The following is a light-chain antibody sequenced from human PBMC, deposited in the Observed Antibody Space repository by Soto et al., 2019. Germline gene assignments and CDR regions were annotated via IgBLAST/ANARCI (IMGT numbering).Light chain of an antibody. V-gene: IGLV1-44*01. CDR3: SAWDDSMSVL. J-gene: IGLJ3*02. CDR2: SNN. Sequence: QSVLTQPPSASGTPGQRVTISCSGSSSNIGSNAVNWYQHLPGTAPKLLIYSNNQRPSGVPDRFSGSKSGTSASLAISGLQYEDAADYYCSAWDDSMSVLFGGGTKLTVL. CDR1: SSNIGSNA.